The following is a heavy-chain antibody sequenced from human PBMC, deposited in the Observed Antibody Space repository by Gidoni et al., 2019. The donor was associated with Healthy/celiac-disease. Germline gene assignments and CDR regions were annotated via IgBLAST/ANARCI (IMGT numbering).Heavy chain of an antibody. V-gene: IGHV1-69*01. D-gene: IGHD3-22*01. J-gene: IGHJ3*02. Sequence: QVQLVQSGAEVKKPGSSVKVSCKASGGTFSSYAISWVRQAPGQGLEWMGGIIPIFGTANYAQKFQGRVTITADESTSTAYMELSSLRSEDTAVYYCARETSSYDSSGNAFDIWGQGTMVTVSS. CDR2: IIPIFGTA. CDR1: GGTFSSYA. CDR3: ARETSSYDSSGNAFDI.